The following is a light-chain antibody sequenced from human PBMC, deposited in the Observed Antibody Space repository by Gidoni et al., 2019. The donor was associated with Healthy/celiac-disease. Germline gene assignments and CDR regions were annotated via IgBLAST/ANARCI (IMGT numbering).Light chain of an antibody. V-gene: IGLV2-14*01. CDR1: SSAVGGYNY. CDR3: SSYTSSSTVV. J-gene: IGLJ2*01. CDR2: DVS. Sequence: QSTLTQPASASGSAVQAITISCTGTSSAVGGYNYVSWYQQHPGKAPKLMIYDVSNRPSGVSNRFSGSKSGNTASLTISGLQAEDEADYYCSSYTSSSTVVFGGGTKLTVL.